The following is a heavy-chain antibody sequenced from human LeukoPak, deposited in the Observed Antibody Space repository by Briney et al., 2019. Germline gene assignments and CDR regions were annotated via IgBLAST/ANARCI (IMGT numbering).Heavy chain of an antibody. CDR2: INHSGST. V-gene: IGHV4-30-2*02. CDR3: AGLVVTSFHYWYFDL. CDR1: GGSISSGGYS. D-gene: IGHD3-22*01. J-gene: IGHJ2*01. Sequence: SETLSLTCAVSGGSISSGGYSWSWIRQPPGKGLEWIGEINHSGSTNYNPSLKSRVTISVDTSKNQFSLKLSSVTAADTAVYYCAGLVVTSFHYWYFDLWGRGTLVTVSS.